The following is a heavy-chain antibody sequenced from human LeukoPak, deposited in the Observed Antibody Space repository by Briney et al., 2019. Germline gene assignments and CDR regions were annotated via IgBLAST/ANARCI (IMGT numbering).Heavy chain of an antibody. D-gene: IGHD2-2*01. CDR1: GGSINTYY. V-gene: IGHV4-59*13. CDR2: IYYIGST. J-gene: IGHJ6*03. Sequence: SETLSLTCSVSGGSINTYYWSWIRQPPGKGLEWIGYIYYIGSTNYNPSFKSRVTMSVDTSKNQFSLNLSSVTAADTAVYYCARVVPAAYYYYYMDVWGKGTTVTVSS. CDR3: ARVVPAAYYYYYMDV.